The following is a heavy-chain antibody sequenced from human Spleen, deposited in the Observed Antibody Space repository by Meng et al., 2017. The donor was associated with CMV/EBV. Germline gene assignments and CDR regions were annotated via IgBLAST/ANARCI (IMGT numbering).Heavy chain of an antibody. CDR3: ALASGGCYYYFDY. D-gene: IGHD1-26*01. V-gene: IGHV6-1*01. Sequence: SETLSFTCAISGGSVSSNSAAWNWIRQSPSSGLEWLGRTYYRAKRYNDYAVSVKSRITINPDTSKIQFSLQLDSVTPEDTAVYYCALASGGCYYYFDYWGQGTLVTVSS. CDR2: TYYRAKRYN. CDR1: GGSVSSNSAA. J-gene: IGHJ4*02.